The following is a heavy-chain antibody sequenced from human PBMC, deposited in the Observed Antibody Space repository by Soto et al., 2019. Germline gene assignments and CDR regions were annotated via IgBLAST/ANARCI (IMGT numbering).Heavy chain of an antibody. V-gene: IGHV2-70*20. CDR2: IDWDDDK. Sequence: SGPTLVNPTQTLTLTCTFSGSSLTTTGMVVSWVRQAPGKALEWLALIDWDDDKYYNTFLKTRLTISKDTSRNQVVLTMTNMDPEDTATYYCARMSTAGAHYFYGMDVWGQGTTVTVS. CDR1: GSSLTTTGMV. D-gene: IGHD1-1*01. CDR3: ARMSTAGAHYFYGMDV. J-gene: IGHJ6*02.